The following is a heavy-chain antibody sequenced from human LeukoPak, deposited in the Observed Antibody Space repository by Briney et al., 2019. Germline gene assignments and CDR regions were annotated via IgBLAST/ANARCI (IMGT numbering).Heavy chain of an antibody. Sequence: SETLSLTCTVSGGSISSGSYYCSWIRQPAGKGLEWIGRIYTSGSTNYNPSLKSRVTISVDTSKNQFSLKLSSVTAADTAVYYCARAPEWELGFDPWGQGTLFTVSS. CDR2: IYTSGST. D-gene: IGHD1-26*01. CDR1: GGSISSGSYY. J-gene: IGHJ5*02. V-gene: IGHV4-61*02. CDR3: ARAPEWELGFDP.